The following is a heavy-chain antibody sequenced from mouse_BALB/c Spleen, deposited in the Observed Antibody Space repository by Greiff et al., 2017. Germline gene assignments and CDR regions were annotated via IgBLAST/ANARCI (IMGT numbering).Heavy chain of an antibody. V-gene: IGHV1-87*01. CDR3: ARSDGTGYAMDY. J-gene: IGHJ4*01. CDR1: GYTFTSYW. Sequence: QVQLQQSGAELARPGASVKLSCKASGYTFTSYWMQWVKQRPGQGLEWIGAIYPGDGDTRYTQKFKGKATLTADKSSSTAYMQLSSLASEDSAVYYCARSDGTGYAMDYWGQGTSVTVSS. CDR2: IYPGDGDT. D-gene: IGHD4-1*01.